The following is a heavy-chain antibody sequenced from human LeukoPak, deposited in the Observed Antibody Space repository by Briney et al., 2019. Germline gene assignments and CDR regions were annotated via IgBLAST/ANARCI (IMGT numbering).Heavy chain of an antibody. Sequence: PGGSLRLSCAASGFTFSSYWMHWVRQAPGKGLVCVSVINNDGSGTNYADSVKGRSTISRDNAKNTLYLQMTSLGAEDTAVYYCVRGGFGHAMDVWGQGTTVTVSS. CDR1: GFTFSSYW. J-gene: IGHJ6*02. D-gene: IGHD3-10*01. V-gene: IGHV3-74*01. CDR2: INNDGSGT. CDR3: VRGGFGHAMDV.